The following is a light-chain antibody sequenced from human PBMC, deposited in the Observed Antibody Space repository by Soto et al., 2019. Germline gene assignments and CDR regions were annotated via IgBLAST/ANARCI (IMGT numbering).Light chain of an antibody. CDR3: QQRSYPIT. V-gene: IGKV3-15*01. CDR1: QSVSIL. J-gene: IGKJ5*01. Sequence: EIVMTPSPATLSVSPGERAPLSCRASQSVSILLAWYQQKPGQAPRLLIHGATTRATGIPVRFSGSGSESDFTLTISRLEPEDFAVYYCQQRSYPITFGQGTQLDIK. CDR2: GAT.